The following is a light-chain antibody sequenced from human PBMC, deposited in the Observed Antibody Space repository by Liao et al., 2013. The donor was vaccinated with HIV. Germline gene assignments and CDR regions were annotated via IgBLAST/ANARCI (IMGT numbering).Light chain of an antibody. CDR3: QVWDSNSVQPNLV. CDR2: YDS. CDR1: NIGDKA. J-gene: IGLJ3*02. Sequence: SYVLTQPPSVSVAPGKTAKITCGGDNIGDKAVHWYQQKPGQAPILVIFYDSDRPSGIPERFSGSNSGNTATLTIGRVEAGDEADYYCQVWDSNSVQPNLVFGGGTKLTVL. V-gene: IGLV3-21*01.